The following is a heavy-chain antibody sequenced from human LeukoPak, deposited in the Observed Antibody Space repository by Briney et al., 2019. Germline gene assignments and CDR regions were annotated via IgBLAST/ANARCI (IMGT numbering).Heavy chain of an antibody. CDR1: GFTFTNYA. CDR2: ISGSGGNT. J-gene: IGHJ4*02. CDR3: AKGAITIVGVENFDY. V-gene: IGHV3-23*01. D-gene: IGHD3-3*01. Sequence: PGGSLRLSCAASGFTFTNYAMNWARQAPGKGLEWVSTISGSGGNTYYADSVEGRFTISRDNSKNTMYLQMNSLRTEDTAVYYCAKGAITIVGVENFDYWGQGTLVTVSS.